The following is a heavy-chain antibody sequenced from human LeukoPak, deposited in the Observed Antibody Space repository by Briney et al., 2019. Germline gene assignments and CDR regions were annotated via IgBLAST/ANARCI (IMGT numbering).Heavy chain of an antibody. Sequence: PGGSLRLSCAASGFPFSVHALSWVRQTPGKGLEWVANIKLDGSVINYVDSVKGRFTISRDNAKNSLYLQMTNLRVEDTALYYCAKDSYSKGDYWGQGTLVTVSS. V-gene: IGHV3-7*01. J-gene: IGHJ4*02. CDR2: IKLDGSVI. CDR3: AKDSYSKGDY. D-gene: IGHD6-13*01. CDR1: GFPFSVHA.